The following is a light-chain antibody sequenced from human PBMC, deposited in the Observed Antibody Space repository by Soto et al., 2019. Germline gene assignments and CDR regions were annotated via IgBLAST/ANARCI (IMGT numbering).Light chain of an antibody. CDR1: QSVSSN. CDR3: QQYNNWPRGT. CDR2: GAS. Sequence: IVMTRSPATLSVSPGERATLSCRASQSVSSNLAWYQQKPGQAPRLLIYGASTRATGIPARFSGSGSGTEFTLTISSLQSEDFAVYYCQQYNNWPRGTFGQGTKLEIK. V-gene: IGKV3-15*01. J-gene: IGKJ2*02.